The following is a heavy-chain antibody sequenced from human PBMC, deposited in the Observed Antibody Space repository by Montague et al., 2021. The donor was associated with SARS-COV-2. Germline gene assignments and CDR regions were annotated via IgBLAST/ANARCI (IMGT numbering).Heavy chain of an antibody. V-gene: IGHV4-59*01. J-gene: IGHJ6*02. CDR2: IYYSGST. Sequence: SETLSLTCTVSGGSISSYYWSWIRQPPGKGLEWIGYIYYSGSTNYNPFLKSRVTISVDTSKNQFSLKLSSVTAADTAVYYCARGDVVVVAANDYYYGMDVWGQGTTVTVSS. CDR3: ARGDVVVVAANDYYYGMDV. CDR1: GGSISSYY. D-gene: IGHD2-15*01.